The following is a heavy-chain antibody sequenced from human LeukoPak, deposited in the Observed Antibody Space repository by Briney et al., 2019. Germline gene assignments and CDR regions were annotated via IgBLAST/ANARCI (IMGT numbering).Heavy chain of an antibody. CDR2: SSSDGTVT. V-gene: IGHV3-74*01. CDR1: GFSVSSYW. Sequence: GGSLRLSCAAPGFSVSSYWMNWVRQAPGKGLVWVSRSSSDGTVTSYADSVKGRFTISRDNAKNTLYLQMNSLRAEDTAVYCAGGGGYYASGSSYWGQGTLVTVSS. CDR3: AGGGGYYASGSSY. D-gene: IGHD3-10*01. J-gene: IGHJ4*02.